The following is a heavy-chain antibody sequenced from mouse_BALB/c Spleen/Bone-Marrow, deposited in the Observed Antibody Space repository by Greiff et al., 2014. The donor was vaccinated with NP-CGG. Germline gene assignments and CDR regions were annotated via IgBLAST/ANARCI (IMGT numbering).Heavy chain of an antibody. Sequence: DVHLVESGGGLVQPGGSLRLSCTTSGFTFTDYYMSWVRQPPGKALEWLAFIRNKANGYTTEYSASVKGRFTISRDNSQSILYLQMSTLRAEDSATYYCARFPMDYWGQGTSVTVSS. CDR2: IRNKANGYTT. CDR1: GFTFTDYY. CDR3: ARFPMDY. V-gene: IGHV7-3*02. J-gene: IGHJ4*01.